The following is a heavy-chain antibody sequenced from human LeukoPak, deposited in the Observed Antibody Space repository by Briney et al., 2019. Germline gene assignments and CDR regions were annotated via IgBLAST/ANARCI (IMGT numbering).Heavy chain of an antibody. CDR1: GFTVSSYW. D-gene: IGHD4-17*01. Sequence: GGSLRLSCAASGFTVSSYWMHWVRQAPGKGLVWVSRINTDGSSISYADSVKGRFTISRDNAKNTLYVQMNSLRAEDTAVYYCASSYGDPRGYYYYYYMDVWGKGTTVTVSS. J-gene: IGHJ6*03. CDR2: INTDGSSI. CDR3: ASSYGDPRGYYYYYYMDV. V-gene: IGHV3-74*01.